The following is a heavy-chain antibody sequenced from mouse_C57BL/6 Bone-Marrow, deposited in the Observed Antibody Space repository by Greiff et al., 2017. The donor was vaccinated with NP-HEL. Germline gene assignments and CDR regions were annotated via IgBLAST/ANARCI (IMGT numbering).Heavy chain of an antibody. D-gene: IGHD1-1*01. J-gene: IGHJ2*01. CDR1: GYTFTDYY. CDR3: ARGAYGSSLDY. V-gene: IGHV1-76*01. CDR2: IYPGSGNT. Sequence: QVQLQQSGAELVRPGASVKLSCKASGYTFTDYYINWVKQRPGQGLEWIARIYPGSGNTYYNEKFKGKATLTAEKSSSTAYMQLSSLTSEDSAVYFCARGAYGSSLDYWGQGTTLTVSS.